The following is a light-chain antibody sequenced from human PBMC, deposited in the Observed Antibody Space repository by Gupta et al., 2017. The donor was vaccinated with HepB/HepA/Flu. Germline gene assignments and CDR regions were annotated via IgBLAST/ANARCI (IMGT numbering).Light chain of an antibody. CDR2: DDS. CDR1: NIGSKS. CDR3: QVWDSSSDHLV. J-gene: IGLJ3*02. Sequence: SYVLTPPPSVSVAPGKTASITCGGNNIGSKSVHWYQQKPGKAPVLVVYDDSDRPSGIPERFSGSNSGNTATLTISRVEAGDEADYYCQVWDSSSDHLVFGGGTKLTVL. V-gene: IGLV3-21*03.